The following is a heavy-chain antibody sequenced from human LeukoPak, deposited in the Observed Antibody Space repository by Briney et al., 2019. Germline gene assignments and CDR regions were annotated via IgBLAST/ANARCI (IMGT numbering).Heavy chain of an antibody. V-gene: IGHV4-4*07. Sequence: SETLSLTCTVSGGSISSYYWSWVRQPAGKGLEWIGRIYTSGSTNYNPSLKSRVTMSVDTSKNQFSLKLSSVTAADTAVYYCASGARGPGDSSSWPDYYYYYGMDVWGQGTTVTVSS. CDR1: GGSISSYY. CDR3: ASGARGPGDSSSWPDYYYYYGMDV. CDR2: IYTSGST. J-gene: IGHJ6*02. D-gene: IGHD6-13*01.